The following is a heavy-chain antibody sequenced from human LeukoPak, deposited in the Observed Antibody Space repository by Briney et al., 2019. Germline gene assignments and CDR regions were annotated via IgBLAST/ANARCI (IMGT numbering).Heavy chain of an antibody. J-gene: IGHJ4*02. CDR2: INYTGSA. CDR1: GGSLRGYH. Sequence: SETLSLTCGVSGGSLRGYHWSWIRQSPNKGLEWIGEINYTGSANYNPSLKSRVTISVDTSKNQFSLKLSSVTAADTAVYYCARAPFADWGQGTLVTVSS. V-gene: IGHV4-34*01. CDR3: ARAPFAD.